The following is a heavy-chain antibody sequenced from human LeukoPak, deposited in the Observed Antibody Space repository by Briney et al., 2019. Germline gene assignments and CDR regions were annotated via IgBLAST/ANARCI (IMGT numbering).Heavy chain of an antibody. D-gene: IGHD3-22*01. CDR1: GFTFSNAW. CDR3: TARGDTYYYDSSGYHESYFDY. Sequence: GGSLRLSCAASGFTFSNAWMSWVHQAPGKGLEWVGRIKSKTDGGTTDYAAPVKGRFTISRDDSKNTLYLQMNSLKTEDTAVYYCTARGDTYYYDSSGYHESYFDYWGQGTLVTVSS. V-gene: IGHV3-15*01. CDR2: IKSKTDGGTT. J-gene: IGHJ4*02.